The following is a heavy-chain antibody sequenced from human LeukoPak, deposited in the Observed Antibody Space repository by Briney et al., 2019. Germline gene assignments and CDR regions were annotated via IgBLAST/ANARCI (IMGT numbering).Heavy chain of an antibody. V-gene: IGHV3-23*01. CDR1: GFTFSSYA. CDR3: AKGKAYYDILSSFDY. J-gene: IGHJ4*02. D-gene: IGHD3-9*01. Sequence: GGSLRLSCAASGFTFSSYAMSWVRQAPGRGLEWVSVISGSGGSTYYADSVKGRFTISRDNSKNTLYLQMNSLRAEDTAVYYCAKGKAYYDILSSFDYWGQGTLVTVSS. CDR2: ISGSGGST.